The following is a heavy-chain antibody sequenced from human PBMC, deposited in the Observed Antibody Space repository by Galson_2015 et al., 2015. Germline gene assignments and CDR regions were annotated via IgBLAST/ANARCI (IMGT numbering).Heavy chain of an antibody. CDR3: ARVTTEYYFDY. V-gene: IGHV1-3*01. CDR2: INAGNGNT. D-gene: IGHD4-11*01. Sequence: SVKVSCKASGYTFTSYAMHWVRQAPGQRLEWMGWINAGNGNTKYSQKFQGRVTITADESTSTAYMELSSLRSEDTAVYYCARVTTEYYFDYWGQGTLVTVSS. CDR1: GYTFTSYA. J-gene: IGHJ4*02.